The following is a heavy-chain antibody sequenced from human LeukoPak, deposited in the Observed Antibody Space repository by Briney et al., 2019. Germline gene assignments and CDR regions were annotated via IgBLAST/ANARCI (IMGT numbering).Heavy chain of an antibody. J-gene: IGHJ4*02. CDR3: ARVARYGDYIGGSDY. CDR2: VTSSGGHM. D-gene: IGHD4-17*01. CDR1: GFIFSDYY. V-gene: IGHV3-11*04. Sequence: GGSLRLTCAASGFIFSDYYMTWIRQAPGKGLEWVSYVTSSGGHMYYADSAKGRFTISRDNAKNSLDLQMNSLRAEDTAVYYCARVARYGDYIGGSDYWGQGALVTVSS.